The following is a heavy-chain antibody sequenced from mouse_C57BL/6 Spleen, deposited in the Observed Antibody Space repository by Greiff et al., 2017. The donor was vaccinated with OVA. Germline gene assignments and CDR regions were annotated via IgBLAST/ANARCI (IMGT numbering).Heavy chain of an antibody. CDR3: ARGGLDYDYDEWFAY. J-gene: IGHJ3*01. V-gene: IGHV1-26*01. D-gene: IGHD2-4*01. Sequence: EVQLQQSGPELVKPGASVKISCKASGYTFTDYYMNWVKQSHGKSLEWIGDINPNNGGTSYNQKFKGKATLTVDKSSSTAYMELRSLTSEDSAVYYCARGGLDYDYDEWFAYWGQGTLVTVSA. CDR1: GYTFTDYY. CDR2: INPNNGGT.